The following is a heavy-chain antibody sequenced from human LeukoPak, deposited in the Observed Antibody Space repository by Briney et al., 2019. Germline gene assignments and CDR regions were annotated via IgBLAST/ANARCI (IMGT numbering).Heavy chain of an antibody. V-gene: IGHV3-23*01. J-gene: IGHJ4*02. CDR3: AKTLWGLTLLSSDH. CDR1: GFTFINAW. Sequence: GGSLRLSCAASGFTFINAWMNWVRQAPGKGLMWVSGLSDSGSSTYYADSVKGRFTIYRDNSKNVLYLQMNSLRADDTAVYYCAKTLWGLTLLSSDHWGQGTLVTVSS. D-gene: IGHD2-21*02. CDR2: LSDSGSST.